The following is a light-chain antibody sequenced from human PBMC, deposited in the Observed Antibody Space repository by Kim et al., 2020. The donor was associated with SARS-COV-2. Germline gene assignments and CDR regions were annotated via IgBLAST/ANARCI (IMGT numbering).Light chain of an antibody. V-gene: IGKV1-8*01. Sequence: AIRITQSPSSLSASTGDRVTITCRASQGISSYLAWYQQKPGKAPKLLIYAASTLQSGVPSRFSGSGSGTDFTLTISCLQSEDFATYYCQHYYSYPWTFGQGTKVDIK. CDR2: AAS. CDR3: QHYYSYPWT. CDR1: QGISSY. J-gene: IGKJ1*01.